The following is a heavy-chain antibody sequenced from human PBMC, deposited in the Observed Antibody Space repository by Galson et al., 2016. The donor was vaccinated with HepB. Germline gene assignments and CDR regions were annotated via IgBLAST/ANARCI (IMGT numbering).Heavy chain of an antibody. J-gene: IGHJ6*02. D-gene: IGHD6-6*01. Sequence: SLRLSCAASGFIFSSYSMNWVRQAPGKGLEWVSYISGSSSIRNYADSVKGRFTISRDIAKNSLYLQMNSLRAEDTAVYYCAREWYSSSSPNDYCGMDVWGQGTTVTVSS. CDR2: ISGSSSIR. V-gene: IGHV3-48*01. CDR3: AREWYSSSSPNDYCGMDV. CDR1: GFIFSSYS.